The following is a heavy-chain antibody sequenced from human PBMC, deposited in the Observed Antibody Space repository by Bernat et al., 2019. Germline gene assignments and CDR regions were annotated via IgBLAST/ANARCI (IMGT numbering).Heavy chain of an antibody. CDR2: IYYSGST. J-gene: IGHJ4*02. V-gene: IGHV4-39*01. D-gene: IGHD6-13*01. CDR1: GGSISSSSYY. Sequence: QLHLQESGPGLVKPSETLSLTCTVSGGSISSSSYYWGWIRQPPGKGLEWIGSIYYSGSTYYNPSLKSRVTISVDTSKNQFSLKLSSVTAADTAVYYCARSHSSSWYRFDYWGQGTLVTVSS. CDR3: ARSHSSSWYRFDY.